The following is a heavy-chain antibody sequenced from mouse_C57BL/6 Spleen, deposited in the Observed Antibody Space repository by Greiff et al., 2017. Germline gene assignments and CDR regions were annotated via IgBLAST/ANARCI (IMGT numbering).Heavy chain of an antibody. CDR3: ARTGDGYYPSYCDY. CDR2: INPKYGTP. J-gene: IGHJ2*01. D-gene: IGHD2-3*01. CDR1: GYSFTDYN. V-gene: IGHV1-39*01. Sequence: EVQLQQSGPELVKPGASVKISCKASGYSFTDYNMNWVKQSNGKSLEWIGAINPKYGTPSYNQKFKGKATLTVAQSSSTAYMQLNSLTSEDSAVXYYARTGDGYYPSYCDYWGQGTTLTVSS.